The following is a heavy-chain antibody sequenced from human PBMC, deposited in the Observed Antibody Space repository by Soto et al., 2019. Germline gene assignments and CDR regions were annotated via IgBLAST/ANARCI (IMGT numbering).Heavy chain of an antibody. D-gene: IGHD3-3*01. CDR2: VYYSGNT. CDR1: GGSISNNSYY. Sequence: PSETLSLTCTVSGGSISNNSYYWGWVRQPPGKGLEWIGSVYYSGNTYYNPSLKSRVTISVDTSKNQFSLKLSSVTAADTAVYYCARHYYDFWSGYPREEYYYYYYMDVWGKGTTVTVSS. CDR3: ARHYYDFWSGYPREEYYYYYYMDV. V-gene: IGHV4-39*01. J-gene: IGHJ6*03.